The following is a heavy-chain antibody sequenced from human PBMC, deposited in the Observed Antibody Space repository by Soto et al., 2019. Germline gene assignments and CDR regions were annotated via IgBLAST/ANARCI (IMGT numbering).Heavy chain of an antibody. CDR3: ARWYRTHLLDP. D-gene: IGHD1-26*01. Sequence: GGSLRLSCAASGFTFSSYEINWVRQAPGKGLEWVSYISSSGSTIYYADSVKGRFTISRDNAKNSLYLQMNSLRAEDTAVYYCARWYRTHLLDPWGQGTLVTVSS. CDR2: ISSSGSTI. V-gene: IGHV3-48*03. J-gene: IGHJ5*02. CDR1: GFTFSSYE.